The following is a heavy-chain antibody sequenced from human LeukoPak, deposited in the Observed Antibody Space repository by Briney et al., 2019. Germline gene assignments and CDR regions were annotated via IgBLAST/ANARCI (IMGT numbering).Heavy chain of an antibody. CDR2: ITNWNGGST. Sequence: GGSLRLSCEASGFTFDDYGMSWVRQSTGKGLEWVSAITNWNGGSTGYADSVRGRFTISRDNAKNSLYLQMNSLTAEDTALYYCARCSRSSSDCYSAFDIWGQGTMVTVSS. CDR1: GFTFDDYG. J-gene: IGHJ3*02. CDR3: ARCSRSSSDCYSAFDI. D-gene: IGHD2-2*02. V-gene: IGHV3-20*04.